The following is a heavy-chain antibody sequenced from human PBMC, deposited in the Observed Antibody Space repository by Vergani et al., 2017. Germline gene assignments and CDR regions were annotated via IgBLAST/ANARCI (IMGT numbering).Heavy chain of an antibody. Sequence: QVQLQESGPGLVKPSETLSLTCTVSGGSISSYYWSWIRQPPGKGLEWIGYIYYSGSTNYNPSLKSRVNISVDTSKNQFSLKLSSVTAADTAVYYCARGLSDYDFWSGYYGAYYYMDVWGKGTTVTVSS. J-gene: IGHJ6*03. CDR2: IYYSGST. CDR3: ARGLSDYDFWSGYYGAYYYMDV. V-gene: IGHV4-59*01. D-gene: IGHD3-3*01. CDR1: GGSISSYY.